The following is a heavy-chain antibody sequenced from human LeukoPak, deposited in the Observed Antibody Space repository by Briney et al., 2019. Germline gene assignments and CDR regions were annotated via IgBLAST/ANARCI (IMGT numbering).Heavy chain of an antibody. V-gene: IGHV3-7*01. CDR2: IKEDGSEK. J-gene: IGHJ4*02. CDR1: GFTFSNYW. Sequence: PSGGSPRLSCAASGFTFSNYWMNWVRQPPGKGLEWVANIKEDGSEKYYVDSVKGRFTISRDNAKNSLFLQMNSLRAEDMGVYYCARHWDRIYSYRDGSYWGQGTLVTVSS. CDR3: ARHWDRIYSYRDGSY. D-gene: IGHD5-18*01.